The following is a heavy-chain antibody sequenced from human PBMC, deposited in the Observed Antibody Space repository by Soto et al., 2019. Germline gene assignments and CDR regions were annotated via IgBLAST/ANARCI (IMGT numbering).Heavy chain of an antibody. CDR3: ARVSAAGTRWFDS. D-gene: IGHD6-13*01. CDR1: GASISSGGFY. J-gene: IGHJ5*01. CDR2: IDYRGRT. V-gene: IGHV4-31*03. Sequence: QVQLQESGPGLVQPSQTLSLTCTVSGASISSGGFYWSWIRQFPGKGLEWIGYIDYRGRTFYNPSLKSRATISRDTSKSQFSLNVNSVTDADTAVFYCARVSAAGTRWFDSWGQGTLVTVSS.